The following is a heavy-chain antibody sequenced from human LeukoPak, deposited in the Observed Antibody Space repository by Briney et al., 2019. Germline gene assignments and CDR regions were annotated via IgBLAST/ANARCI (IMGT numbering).Heavy chain of an antibody. Sequence: SETLSLTCTVSGGSISSYYWSWIRQPPGKGLEWIGYIYYSGSTNYNPSLRSRVTISVDTSKNQFSLKLSSVTAADPAVYYCARVRYDFWSGYEDYWGQGTLVTVSS. V-gene: IGHV4-59*01. CDR2: IYYSGST. J-gene: IGHJ4*02. CDR1: GGSISSYY. D-gene: IGHD3-3*01. CDR3: ARVRYDFWSGYEDY.